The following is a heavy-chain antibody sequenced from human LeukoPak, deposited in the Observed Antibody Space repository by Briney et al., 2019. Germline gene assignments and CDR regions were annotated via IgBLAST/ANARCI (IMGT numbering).Heavy chain of an antibody. V-gene: IGHV3-23*01. CDR3: AKEVVLAETNYYYDGMDV. J-gene: IGHJ6*02. D-gene: IGHD4-11*01. Sequence: GGSLRLSCAASGFNFRGYAMSGVRQAPRKGLEWGSAISGSGGRAHYADSVRGRFTISRDNSQNTSPLQMNRLPAEDTAVYYCAKEVVLAETNYYYDGMDVWGQGTTVTVSS. CDR1: GFNFRGYA. CDR2: ISGSGGRA.